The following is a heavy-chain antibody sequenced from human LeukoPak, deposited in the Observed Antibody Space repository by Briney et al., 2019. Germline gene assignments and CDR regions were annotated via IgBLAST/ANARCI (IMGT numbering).Heavy chain of an antibody. V-gene: IGHV4-34*01. CDR2: INRSGST. Sequence: SETLSLTCAVYGGSFSGYYWSWIRQPPGKGLEWIGEINRSGSTNYNPSLKSRVTISVDTSKNQVSLKLSSVTAADTAVYYCARVLPLAYCGGDCYSNNFDYWGQGTLVTVSS. CDR1: GGSFSGYY. CDR3: ARVLPLAYCGGDCYSNNFDY. D-gene: IGHD2-21*02. J-gene: IGHJ4*02.